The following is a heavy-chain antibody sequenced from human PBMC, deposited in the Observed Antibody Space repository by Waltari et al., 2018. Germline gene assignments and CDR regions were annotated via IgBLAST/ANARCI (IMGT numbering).Heavy chain of an antibody. V-gene: IGHV3-7*01. CDR1: GFTFNNFW. CDR3: ARELPGSLVVLDH. CDR2: IKEDGSDR. J-gene: IGHJ4*02. D-gene: IGHD3-10*01. Sequence: EVQLVETGGGLVQPGGSLGLSWSASGFTFNNFWMSWVSQAPGKGLEWMANIKEDGSDRNHVDSVKGRFTISRDNAKNSLYLQMNSLRAEDTAMYYCARELPGSLVVLDHWGQGTLVIVSS.